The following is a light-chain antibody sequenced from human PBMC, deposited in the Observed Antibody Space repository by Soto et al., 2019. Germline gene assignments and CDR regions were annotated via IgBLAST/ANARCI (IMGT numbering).Light chain of an antibody. J-gene: IGLJ2*01. CDR3: ISYTSSSTLVV. V-gene: IGLV2-14*01. CDR1: SSDVGGYNY. CDR2: DVS. Sequence: QSALTQPASVSGSPGQSITISCTGTSSDVGGYNYVSWYQQHPGKAPKLMIYDVSNRPSGVSNRFSGSKSGNTASLTISGLQAEGEADYYCISYTSSSTLVVFGGGTKLTVL.